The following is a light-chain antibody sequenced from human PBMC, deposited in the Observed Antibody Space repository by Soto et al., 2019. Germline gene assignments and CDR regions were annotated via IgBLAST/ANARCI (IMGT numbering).Light chain of an antibody. CDR1: QSVSSNY. CDR3: PQRSNL. Sequence: EIVLTQSPGTLSLSPGESASLYCRASQSVSSNYLAWFQQKPGQAPRLLFSTASCRATGIPDRFSGSGSGTYFTLTIARLEPEYFAAYYCPQRSNLFGVRNKVEIK. CDR2: TAS. J-gene: IGKJ4*01. V-gene: IGKV3D-20*02.